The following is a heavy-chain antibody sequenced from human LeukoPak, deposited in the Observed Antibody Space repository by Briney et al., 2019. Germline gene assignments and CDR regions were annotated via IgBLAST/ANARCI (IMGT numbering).Heavy chain of an antibody. CDR2: ISISSSTI. D-gene: IGHD6-13*01. CDR1: GFTFSSYS. V-gene: IGHV3-48*01. Sequence: AGSLRLSCAASGFTFSSYSMNWVRQAPGKGLEWVSYISISSSTIYYADSVKGRFTISRDNANNSLYLQMDSLRAEDTAVYYCAAGSSWLDSWGQGTLVTVSS. J-gene: IGHJ4*02. CDR3: AAGSSWLDS.